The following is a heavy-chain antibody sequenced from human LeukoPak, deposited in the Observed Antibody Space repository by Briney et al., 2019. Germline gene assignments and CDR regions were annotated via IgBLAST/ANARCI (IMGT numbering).Heavy chain of an antibody. CDR3: ARVVDTAMVGY. CDR1: GGTFSSYT. D-gene: IGHD5-18*01. V-gene: IGHV1-69*02. Sequence: SVKVSCKASGGTFSSYTISWVRQAPGQGLEWMGRIIPILGIANYAQKFQGRVTITADKSTSTAYMELSSLRSEDTAVYYWARVVDTAMVGYWGQGTLVTVSS. J-gene: IGHJ4*02. CDR2: IIPILGIA.